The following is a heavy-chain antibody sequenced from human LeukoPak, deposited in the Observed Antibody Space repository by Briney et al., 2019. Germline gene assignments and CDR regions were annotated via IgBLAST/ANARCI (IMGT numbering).Heavy chain of an antibody. Sequence: GGSLRLSCAASGFTFRSYSMNWVRQAPGKGLEWVSSISSSSTYIYYADSVKGRFIISRDNAKNSLYLQMNSLRAEDTAVYYCARGGSMVYWGQGTLVTVSS. J-gene: IGHJ4*02. CDR1: GFTFRSYS. V-gene: IGHV3-21*01. CDR3: ARGGSMVY. D-gene: IGHD2-2*01. CDR2: ISSSSTYI.